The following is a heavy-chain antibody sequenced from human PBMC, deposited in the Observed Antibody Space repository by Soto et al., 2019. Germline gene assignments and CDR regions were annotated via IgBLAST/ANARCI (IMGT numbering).Heavy chain of an antibody. D-gene: IGHD3-22*01. V-gene: IGHV3-23*01. Sequence: LQSGGGLVQPGGSLRLSCAASGFPLSRFTMSWVRQAPGKGLEWVSGISSDGASTYYTDSVDGRFTMSRDTSKNTVYLQMNSLRAEDTATYSCAKGGVRYYDSIGYYPFDSWGQGVLVTVSS. CDR3: AKGGVRYYDSIGYYPFDS. CDR2: ISSDGAST. CDR1: GFPLSRFT. J-gene: IGHJ4*02.